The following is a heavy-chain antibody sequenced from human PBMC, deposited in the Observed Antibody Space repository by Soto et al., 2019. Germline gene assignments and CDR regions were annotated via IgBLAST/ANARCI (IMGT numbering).Heavy chain of an antibody. CDR3: ARDHSSSWHGWFDP. CDR1: GYTFTGYY. CDR2: INPNSGGT. V-gene: IGHV1-2*04. Sequence: ASVKVSCKASGYTFTGYYMHWVRQAPGQGLEWMGWINPNSGGTNYAQKFQGWVTMTRDTSISTAYMELSRLRSDDTAVYYCARDHSSSWHGWFDPWGQGTLVTVYS. J-gene: IGHJ5*02. D-gene: IGHD6-13*01.